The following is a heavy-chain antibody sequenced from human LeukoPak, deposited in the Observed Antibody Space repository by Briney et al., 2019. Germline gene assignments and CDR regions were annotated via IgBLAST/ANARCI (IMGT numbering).Heavy chain of an antibody. Sequence: VASVKVSCKASGYTFTGYYMHWVRQAPGQGLEWLGLINPSGSSTLYAQKFQGRVTMTEDTSTDTAYMELSSLRSEDTAVYYCATVIPPAYGGYFDLWGRGTLVTVSS. J-gene: IGHJ2*01. CDR3: ATVIPPAYGGYFDL. CDR2: INPSGSST. D-gene: IGHD4-17*01. CDR1: GYTFTGYY. V-gene: IGHV1-46*01.